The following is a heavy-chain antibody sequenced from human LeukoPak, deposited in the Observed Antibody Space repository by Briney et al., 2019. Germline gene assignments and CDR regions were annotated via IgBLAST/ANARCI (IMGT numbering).Heavy chain of an antibody. V-gene: IGHV4-34*01. CDR3: ARTRYYYNSRSYGAPYYFDY. CDR2: INHSGST. D-gene: IGHD3-10*01. Sequence: SETLSLTCGVYGGSFSNYYWSCIRQSPGKGLEWIGEINHSGSTNYNPSLKSRVTMSVDTSKNQFSLKLSSVTAADTAVYYCARTRYYYNSRSYGAPYYFDYWGQGTLVTVSS. J-gene: IGHJ4*02. CDR1: GGSFSNYY.